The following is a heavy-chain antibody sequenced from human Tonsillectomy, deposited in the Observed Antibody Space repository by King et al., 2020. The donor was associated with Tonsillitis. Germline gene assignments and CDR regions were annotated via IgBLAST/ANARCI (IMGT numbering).Heavy chain of an antibody. J-gene: IGHJ3*02. D-gene: IGHD6-25*01. CDR1: GFTFNLAW. CDR2: IKSKSEGGTT. V-gene: IGHV3-15*01. Sequence: VQLVESGGGLVKPGGSLRLSCAASGFTFNLAWMSWVRQAPGKGLEWVGRIKSKSEGGTTDYTAPVKGRFTISRDDSKNMLYLQMNSLKTEDTAVYYCTAASVESFDIWGQGTMVTVSS. CDR3: TAASVESFDI.